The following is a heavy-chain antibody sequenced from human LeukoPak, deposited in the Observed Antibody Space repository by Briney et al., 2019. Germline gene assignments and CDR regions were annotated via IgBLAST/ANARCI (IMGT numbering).Heavy chain of an antibody. CDR3: ARDLSPNYYDSSGYYYPAFDI. CDR1: GYTFTSYH. J-gene: IGHJ3*02. Sequence: ASVKVSCKASGYTFTSYHMHWVRQAPGQGLERMGWINPNSGGTNYAQKFQGRVTMTRDTSISTAYMELSRLRSDDTAVYYCARDLSPNYYDSSGYYYPAFDIWGQGTMVTVSS. V-gene: IGHV1-2*02. CDR2: INPNSGGT. D-gene: IGHD3-22*01.